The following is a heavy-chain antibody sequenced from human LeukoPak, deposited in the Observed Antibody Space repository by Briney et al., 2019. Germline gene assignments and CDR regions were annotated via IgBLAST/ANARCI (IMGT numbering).Heavy chain of an antibody. J-gene: IGHJ5*02. V-gene: IGHV3-21*01. CDR3: ASSRGNWFDP. CDR2: ISSSSSYI. Sequence: PGGSLRLSCAASGFTFSSYSMNWVRQAPGKGLEWVSSISSSSSYIYHADSVKGRFTISRDNAKNSLYLQMNSLRAEDTAVYYCASSRGNWFDPWGQGTLVTVSS. CDR1: GFTFSSYS. D-gene: IGHD3-10*01.